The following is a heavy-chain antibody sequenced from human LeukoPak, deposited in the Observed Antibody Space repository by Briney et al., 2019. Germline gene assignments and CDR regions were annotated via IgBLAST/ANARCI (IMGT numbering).Heavy chain of an antibody. J-gene: IGHJ4*02. CDR2: VSSDGNTK. Sequence: PGGSLRLSCAASGFTFSAYGMHWVRQAPGKGPEWVAVVSSDGNTKYYKESLKGRFTLSRDNSKNTLYLQVNSLRAEDTGVYYCAKELGIADRFDYWGQGTLVAVSS. CDR3: AKELGIADRFDY. D-gene: IGHD2-21*01. V-gene: IGHV3-30*18. CDR1: GFTFSAYG.